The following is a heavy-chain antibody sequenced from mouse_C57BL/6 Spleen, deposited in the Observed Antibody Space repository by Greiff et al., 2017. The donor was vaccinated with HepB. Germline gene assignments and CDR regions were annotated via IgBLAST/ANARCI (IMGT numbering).Heavy chain of an antibody. Sequence: QVQLQQPGAELVMPGASVKLSCKASGYTFTSYWMHWVKQRPGQGLEWIGEIDPSDSYTNYNQKFKGKSTLTVDKSSSTAYMQLSSLTSEDSAVYYCARGVYSNYNFDYWGQGTTLTVSS. V-gene: IGHV1-69*01. CDR1: GYTFTSYW. CDR2: IDPSDSYT. J-gene: IGHJ2*01. D-gene: IGHD2-5*01. CDR3: ARGVYSNYNFDY.